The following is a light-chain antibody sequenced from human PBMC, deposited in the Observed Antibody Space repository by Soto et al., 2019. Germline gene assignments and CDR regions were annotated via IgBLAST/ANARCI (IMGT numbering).Light chain of an antibody. Sequence: EIVMTQSPATLSVSPGERATLSCRASQSVSSNLAWYQQKPGQAHRLLIYGASTRATGIPARFSGSGSGTKFTLTICSLQSEDFAVYYCQQYNNWPWTFGQGTKVDIK. V-gene: IGKV3-15*01. CDR1: QSVSSN. J-gene: IGKJ1*01. CDR2: GAS. CDR3: QQYNNWPWT.